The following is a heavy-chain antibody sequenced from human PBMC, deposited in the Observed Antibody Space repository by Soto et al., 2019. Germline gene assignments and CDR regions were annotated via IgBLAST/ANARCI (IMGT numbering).Heavy chain of an antibody. Sequence: PSETLSLTCTVSGGSISSYYWSWIRQPPGKGLEWIGYIYYSGSTSYNPSLKSRVTISVDTSKNQFSLQLSSVTAADTAVYYCARGHYDSSGYSYDYWGQGTLVTVSS. J-gene: IGHJ4*02. CDR3: ARGHYDSSGYSYDY. V-gene: IGHV4-59*01. CDR1: GGSISSYY. D-gene: IGHD3-22*01. CDR2: IYYSGST.